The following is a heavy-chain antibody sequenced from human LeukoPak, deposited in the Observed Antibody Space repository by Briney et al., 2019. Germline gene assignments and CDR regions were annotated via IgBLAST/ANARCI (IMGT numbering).Heavy chain of an antibody. D-gene: IGHD4-23*01. CDR2: ISAYNGNT. CDR3: ATGDYGGNSAGFDY. J-gene: IGHJ4*02. V-gene: IGHV1-18*01. CDR1: GYTFTNYG. Sequence: ASVKVSCKASGYTFTNYGISWVRQAPGQGLEWMGWISAYNGNTNYAQKLQGRVTMTTDTSTSTAYMELRSLRSDDTAVYYCATGDYGGNSAGFDYWGQGTLVTVSS.